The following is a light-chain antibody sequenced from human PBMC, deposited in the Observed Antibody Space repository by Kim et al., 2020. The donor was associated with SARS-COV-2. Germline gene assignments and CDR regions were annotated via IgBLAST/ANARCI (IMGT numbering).Light chain of an antibody. CDR2: DAS. J-gene: IGKJ3*01. CDR1: QSVRSSS. Sequence: SPGERAPLSCRASQSVRSSSLAWYQQKPGQAPRLLIYDASSRATGIPDRLSGSGSGTDFTLTISRLEPEDFAVYYCQQYGTSPGTFGPGTKVDIK. V-gene: IGKV3-20*01. CDR3: QQYGTSPGT.